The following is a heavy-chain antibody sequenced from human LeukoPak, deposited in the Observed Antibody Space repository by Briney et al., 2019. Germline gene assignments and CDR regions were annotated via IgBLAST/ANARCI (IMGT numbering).Heavy chain of an antibody. J-gene: IGHJ4*02. CDR2: ISGYNGQT. Sequence: GASVKVSCKASGYTFNNHGISWVRQAPGQGLEWMGWISGYNGQTDYAQKFQGRVTLTTGTSTSTAYMEVRSLTSDDTAMYYCARDVRVSQFDYWGQGTLVTVSS. V-gene: IGHV1-18*01. CDR3: ARDVRVSQFDY. CDR1: GYTFNNHG.